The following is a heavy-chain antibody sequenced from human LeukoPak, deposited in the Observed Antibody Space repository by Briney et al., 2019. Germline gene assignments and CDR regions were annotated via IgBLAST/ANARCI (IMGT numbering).Heavy chain of an antibody. V-gene: IGHV4-30-4*01. CDR2: IYYSGST. Sequence: SQTLSLTCTVSGGSISSGDYYWSWIRQPPGKGLKWIGYIYYSGSTYYNPSLKSRVTISVDTSKNQFSLKLSSVTAADTAVYYCARESVFGSYFDYWGQGTLVTVSS. J-gene: IGHJ4*02. CDR3: ARESVFGSYFDY. D-gene: IGHD2-8*01. CDR1: GGSISSGDYY.